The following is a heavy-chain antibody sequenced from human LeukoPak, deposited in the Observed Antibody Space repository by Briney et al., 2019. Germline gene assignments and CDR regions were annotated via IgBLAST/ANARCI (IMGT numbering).Heavy chain of an antibody. CDR2: INHSRGT. Sequence: PSETLSLTCSVYGGSITAYYWSWIRQPPGKGLEWIGEINHSRGTKYNPFLESRVTILLDASKNEFSLNLNSVTAADTAVYYCAREDYYFDSWGQGTLVTVSS. V-gene: IGHV4-34*01. CDR3: AREDYYFDS. J-gene: IGHJ4*02. CDR1: GGSITAYY.